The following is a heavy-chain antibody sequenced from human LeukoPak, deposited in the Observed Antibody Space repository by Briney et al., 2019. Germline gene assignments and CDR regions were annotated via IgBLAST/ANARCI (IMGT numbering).Heavy chain of an antibody. J-gene: IGHJ4*02. CDR3: ARVYYDSSVSMGYFDY. Sequence: SETLSLTCTVSGYSISSGYYWGWIRQPPGKGLEWIGSIYHSGSTYYNPSLKSRVTISVDTSKSQFSLKLSSVTAADTAVYYCARVYYDSSVSMGYFDYWGQGTLVTVSS. CDR2: IYHSGST. CDR1: GYSISSGYY. D-gene: IGHD3-22*01. V-gene: IGHV4-38-2*02.